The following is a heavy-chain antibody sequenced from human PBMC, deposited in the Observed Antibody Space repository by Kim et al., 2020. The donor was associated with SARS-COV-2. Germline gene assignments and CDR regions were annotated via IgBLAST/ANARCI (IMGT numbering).Heavy chain of an antibody. Sequence: GGSLRLSCAASGFTVSGSYMSWVRQAPGKGLEWVSVIYSDSSTYYAYSVKGRFTISRDNSKNTLYLQMNSLRAEDTAVYYCARDRGDPAWVGGMDVWGQGTTVTVSS. V-gene: IGHV3-53*01. CDR1: GFTVSGSY. J-gene: IGHJ6*02. CDR3: ARDRGDPAWVGGMDV. CDR2: IYSDSST. D-gene: IGHD2-21*01.